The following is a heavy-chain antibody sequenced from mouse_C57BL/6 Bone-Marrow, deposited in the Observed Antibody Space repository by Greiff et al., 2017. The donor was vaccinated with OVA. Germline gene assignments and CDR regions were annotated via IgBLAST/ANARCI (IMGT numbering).Heavy chain of an antibody. CDR1: GYTFTDYE. CDR2: IDPETGGT. D-gene: IGHD1-1*02. CDR3: TSPLWDFDY. Sequence: QVHVKQSGAELVRPGASVTLSCKASGYTFTDYEMHWVKQTPVHGLEWIGAIDPETGGTAYNQKFKGKAILTADKSSSTAYMELRSLTSEDSAVYYCTSPLWDFDYWGQGTTLTVSS. V-gene: IGHV1-15*01. J-gene: IGHJ2*01.